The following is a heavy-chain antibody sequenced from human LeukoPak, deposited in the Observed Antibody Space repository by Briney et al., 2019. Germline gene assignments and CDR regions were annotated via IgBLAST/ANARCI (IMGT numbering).Heavy chain of an antibody. Sequence: PSQTLSLTCAVYGGSFSGYYWSCVRQPPRRGLEWVGEIHHSGSPNYNPSLKGQATIAVDTSKSQCSLKLSAVTAADTAVYYCARGTQTYYDKAPVDYWGQGTLVTVSS. J-gene: IGHJ4*02. D-gene: IGHD3-22*01. CDR1: GGSFSGYY. CDR3: ARGTQTYYDKAPVDY. V-gene: IGHV4-34*01. CDR2: IHHSGSP.